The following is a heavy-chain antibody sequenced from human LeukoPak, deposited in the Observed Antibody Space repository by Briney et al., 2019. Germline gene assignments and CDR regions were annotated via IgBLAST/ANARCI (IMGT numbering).Heavy chain of an antibody. D-gene: IGHD1-26*01. CDR1: AYTSTSFY. CDR3: ARDNSVGDNAWWFDP. Sequence: SVKASCKASAYTSTSFYMHWVRPVPGHGRGWMGLIKPIGGKTSYAQKLQGRVTMTRDMSTSTDYMELSSLRSEDTAIDYCARDNSVGDNAWWFDPWGQGTLVTVSS. CDR2: IKPIGGKT. J-gene: IGHJ5*02. V-gene: IGHV1-46*04.